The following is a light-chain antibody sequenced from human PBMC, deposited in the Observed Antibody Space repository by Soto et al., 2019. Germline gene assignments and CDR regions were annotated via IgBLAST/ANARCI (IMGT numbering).Light chain of an antibody. Sequence: EIVLTQSPGTLSLSPGERATLSCRASQSISSSYLAWYQQKPGQAPRLLIHAASIRATGIPDRFSGSGSGTDFTLTISRLEPEDFAVYYCQQYGSSPMYSFGQGTKLEIK. CDR1: QSISSSY. V-gene: IGKV3-20*01. CDR2: AAS. J-gene: IGKJ2*03. CDR3: QQYGSSPMYS.